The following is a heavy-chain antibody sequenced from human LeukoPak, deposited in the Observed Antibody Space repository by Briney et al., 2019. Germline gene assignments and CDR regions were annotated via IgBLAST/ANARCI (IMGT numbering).Heavy chain of an antibody. D-gene: IGHD7-27*01. J-gene: IGHJ4*02. Sequence: GGSLRLSCAASGFIFSSYWMSWIRQAPGKGLEWVANIKQDGNEKYYVDSVKGRFTISRDNAKNSLYLQMNSLRVEDTAVYYCARDLNWETYWGQGTLVSVSS. V-gene: IGHV3-7*01. CDR3: ARDLNWETY. CDR2: IKQDGNEK. CDR1: GFIFSSYW.